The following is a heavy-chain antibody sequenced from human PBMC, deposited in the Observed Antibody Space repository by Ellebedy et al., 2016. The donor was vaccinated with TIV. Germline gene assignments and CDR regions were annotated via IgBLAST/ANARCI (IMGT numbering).Heavy chain of an antibody. Sequence: GGSLRLSCAASGFSVRSNYMCWVRQAPGKGLEWVAAIYSGGNTYYADSLKGRFTISTDNSKNTLYLQMDSLRAEDTAVYYCATLTGGGYGKYYFDYWGQGTLVTVSS. V-gene: IGHV3-66*01. J-gene: IGHJ4*02. CDR1: GFSVRSNY. CDR2: IYSGGNT. D-gene: IGHD1-26*01. CDR3: ATLTGGGYGKYYFDY.